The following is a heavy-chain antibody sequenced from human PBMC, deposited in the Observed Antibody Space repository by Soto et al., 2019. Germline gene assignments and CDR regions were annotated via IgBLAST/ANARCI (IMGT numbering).Heavy chain of an antibody. J-gene: IGHJ6*02. CDR3: ARDRNYDFWSGYMDV. Sequence: GGSLRLSCAASGFTFSSYSMNWVRQAPGKGLEWVSYISSSSSTIYYADSVKGRFTISRDNAKNSLYLQMNSLRDEDTAVYYCARDRNYDFWSGYMDVWGQGTTVTVSS. CDR1: GFTFSSYS. CDR2: ISSSSSTI. D-gene: IGHD3-3*01. V-gene: IGHV3-48*02.